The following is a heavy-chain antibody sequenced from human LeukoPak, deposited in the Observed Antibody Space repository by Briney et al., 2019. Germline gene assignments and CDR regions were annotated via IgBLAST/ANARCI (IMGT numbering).Heavy chain of an antibody. CDR1: GFTFSSYA. CDR2: ITDDGYTT. CDR3: ANRAVAGTPPFDY. Sequence: GGSLPLSSAASGFTFSSYATNCVRPAPGKGLQWLSAITDDGYTTFYASSVKGRFTISRDNSKSTLYLHMNTLRADDTAVYYCANRAVAGTPPFDYWGQGTLVTVSS. J-gene: IGHJ4*02. V-gene: IGHV3-23*01. D-gene: IGHD6-19*01.